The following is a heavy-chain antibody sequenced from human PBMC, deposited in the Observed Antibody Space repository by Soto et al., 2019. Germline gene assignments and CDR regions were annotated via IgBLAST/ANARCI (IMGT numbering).Heavy chain of an antibody. CDR3: AGDQGDDAFDI. D-gene: IGHD3-16*01. CDR1: GFTFSSYA. V-gene: IGHV3-23*01. CDR2: ISGSGGST. J-gene: IGHJ3*02. Sequence: EVQLLESGGGLVQPGGSLRLSCAASGFTFSSYAMSWVRQAPGKGLEWVSAISGSGGSTYYADSLKGRFTISRDNSQNTLYLQMHSLSAEDTAVYYCAGDQGDDAFDIWGPGTMVTVSS.